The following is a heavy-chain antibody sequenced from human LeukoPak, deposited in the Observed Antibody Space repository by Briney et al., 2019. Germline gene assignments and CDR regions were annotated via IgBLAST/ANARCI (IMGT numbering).Heavy chain of an antibody. CDR1: GGSISSRNW. CDR3: ARVAGYMIEDYFDY. J-gene: IGHJ4*02. V-gene: IGHV4-4*01. CDR2: IYHSGST. Sequence: TSETLSLTCTLSGGSISSRNWWSWVRQPPGKGLGWIGEIYHSGSTNYNPSLKSRVTISVDKSKNQLSLKLSSVTAADTAVYCCARVAGYMIEDYFDYWGQGTLVTVSS. D-gene: IGHD3-22*01.